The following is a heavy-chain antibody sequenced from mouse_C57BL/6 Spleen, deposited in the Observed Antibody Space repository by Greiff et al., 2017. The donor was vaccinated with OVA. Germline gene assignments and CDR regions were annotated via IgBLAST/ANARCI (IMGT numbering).Heavy chain of an antibody. V-gene: IGHV5-17*01. J-gene: IGHJ3*01. CDR3: AKGPFAY. CDR1: GFTFSDYG. CDR2: ISSGSSTI. Sequence: DVKLVESGGGLVKPGGSLKLSCAASGFTFSDYGMHWVRQAPEKGLEWVAYISSGSSTIYYADTVKGRFTISRDNAKNTLFLQMTSLRSEDTAMYYCAKGPFAYWGQGTLVTVSA.